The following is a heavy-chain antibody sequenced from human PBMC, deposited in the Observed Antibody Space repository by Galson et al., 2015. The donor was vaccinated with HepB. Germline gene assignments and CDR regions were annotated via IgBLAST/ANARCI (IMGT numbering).Heavy chain of an antibody. Sequence: SLRLSCAASGFNFSSYWMSWVRQAPGKGLEWVANINQDGSEKYYVESVKGRFTISRDNAMNSLYLQMNSLRAEDTAVYYCARDTPPPVYSSGPYYFVYWGQGSLVTVSS. D-gene: IGHD6-19*01. V-gene: IGHV3-7*03. CDR3: ARDTPPPVYSSGPYYFVY. CDR2: INQDGSEK. CDR1: GFNFSSYW. J-gene: IGHJ4*02.